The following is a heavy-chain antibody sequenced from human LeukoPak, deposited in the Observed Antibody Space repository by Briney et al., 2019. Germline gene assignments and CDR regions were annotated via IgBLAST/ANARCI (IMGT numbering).Heavy chain of an antibody. CDR1: GFTFSDYY. V-gene: IGHV3-11*01. D-gene: IGHD2-15*01. CDR3: ARARWVAATKYYFDY. Sequence: GGSLRLSCAASGFTFSDYYMSWIRQAPGKGLEWVLFISNSGSTIYYADSVKGRFTISRDNAKNSLYLQMNSLRAEDTAVYYCARARWVAATKYYFDYWGQGTLVTVSS. J-gene: IGHJ4*02. CDR2: ISNSGSTI.